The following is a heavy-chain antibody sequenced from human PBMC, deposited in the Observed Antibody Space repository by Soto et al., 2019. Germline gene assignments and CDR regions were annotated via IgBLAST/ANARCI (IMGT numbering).Heavy chain of an antibody. CDR1: GLTFGSRA. CDR2: ISGSGGAT. CDR3: ARSRTAFYRYYFDS. D-gene: IGHD2-21*02. Sequence: PGGSLRLSCVASGLTFGSRAMTWVRQAPGEGLQWVSGISGSGGATYYTDSVEGRFTISKDFSKNTVSLQMTGLRVDDTAVYYCARSRTAFYRYYFDSWGQGALVTVSS. J-gene: IGHJ4*02. V-gene: IGHV3-23*01.